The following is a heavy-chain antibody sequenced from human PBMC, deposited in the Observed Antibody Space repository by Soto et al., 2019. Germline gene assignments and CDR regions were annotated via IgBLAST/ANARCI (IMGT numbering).Heavy chain of an antibody. CDR3: ARDRRHDYGDYFDAFDI. V-gene: IGHV3-21*01. J-gene: IGHJ3*02. Sequence: GGSLRLSCAASGFTFSSYSMNWVRQAPGKGLEWVSSISSSSSYIYYADSVKGRFTISRDNAKNSLYLQMNSLRAEDTAVYYCARDRRHDYGDYFDAFDIWGQGTMVTVSS. CDR2: ISSSSSYI. CDR1: GFTFSSYS. D-gene: IGHD4-17*01.